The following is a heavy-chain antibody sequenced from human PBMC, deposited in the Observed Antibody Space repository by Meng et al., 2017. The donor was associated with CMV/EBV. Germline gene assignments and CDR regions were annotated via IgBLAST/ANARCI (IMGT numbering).Heavy chain of an antibody. CDR3: AKLTEQWLVR. CDR2: IYSGGSST. V-gene: IGHV3-23*03. CDR1: GFSLSTSG. J-gene: IGHJ3*01. Sequence: LTLTCTFSGFSLSTSGMCVSWVRQAPGKGLEWVSVIYSGGSSTYYADSVKGRFTISRDNSKNTLYLQMNSLRAEDTAVYYCAKLTEQWLVRWGQGTMVTVSS. D-gene: IGHD6-19*01.